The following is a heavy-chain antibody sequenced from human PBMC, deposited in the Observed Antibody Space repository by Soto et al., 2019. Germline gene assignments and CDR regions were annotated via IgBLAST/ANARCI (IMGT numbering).Heavy chain of an antibody. J-gene: IGHJ6*01. CDR1: GFTFSSYG. V-gene: IGHV3-30*18. Sequence: QVQLVESGGGVVQPGRSLRLSCAASGFTFSSYGMHWVRQAPGKGLEWVAVISYDGSNKYYADSVKGRFTISRDNSKNTLYLQMNSLRAEDTAVYYCAKDRGSSWPYYYYYYGMDVW. CDR2: ISYDGSNK. CDR3: AKDRGSSWPYYYYYYGMDV. D-gene: IGHD6-13*01.